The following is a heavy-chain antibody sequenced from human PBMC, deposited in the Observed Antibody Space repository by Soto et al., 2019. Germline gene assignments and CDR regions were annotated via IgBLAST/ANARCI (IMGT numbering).Heavy chain of an antibody. J-gene: IGHJ3*02. Sequence: PGESLKNSCKGSGYSFTSYWIGWVRQMPGKGLEWMGIIYPGDSDARYSPSFQGQVTISADKSISTAYLQWSSLKASDTAMYYCARRSFRYCSGGSCPGNAFDIWGQGTMVTVSS. CDR2: IYPGDSDA. D-gene: IGHD2-15*01. CDR3: ARRSFRYCSGGSCPGNAFDI. CDR1: GYSFTSYW. V-gene: IGHV5-51*01.